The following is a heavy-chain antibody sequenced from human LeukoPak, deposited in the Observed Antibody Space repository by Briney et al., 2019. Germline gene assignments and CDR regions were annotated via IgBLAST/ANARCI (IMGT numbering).Heavy chain of an antibody. V-gene: IGHV3-20*04. J-gene: IGHJ4*02. Sequence: GGSLRLSCAVSGFTLDDYGMSWVRHVPGKGLEWVTGINWNGGNTVYTDSVKGGHTISRDNAKNSLYRQVNSLRAEDTALYYGARRRVSFVWGVDITSYYFDYWGQGTLVTVSS. CDR3: ARRRVSFVWGVDITSYYFDY. CDR1: GFTLDDYG. CDR2: INWNGGNT. D-gene: IGHD3-10*01.